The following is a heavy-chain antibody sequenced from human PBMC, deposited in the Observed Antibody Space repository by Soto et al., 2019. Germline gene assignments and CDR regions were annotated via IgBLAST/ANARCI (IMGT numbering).Heavy chain of an antibody. CDR1: GYTFITYG. CDR2: MSAYNGNT. V-gene: IGHV1-18*01. D-gene: IGHD4-17*01. CDR3: VREVQSGDSITFGY. J-gene: IGHJ4*02. Sequence: QVQLVQSGAEVKKPGASVKVSCKASGYTFITYGISWVRQAPGQGLEWMGWMSAYNGNTNYAQNLQDRVTMTRDTSTSTAYMELRSLRSDDTAVYYCVREVQSGDSITFGYWGQGTLVTVSS.